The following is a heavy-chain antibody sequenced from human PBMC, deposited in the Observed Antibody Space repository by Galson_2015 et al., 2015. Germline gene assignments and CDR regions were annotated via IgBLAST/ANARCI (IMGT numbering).Heavy chain of an antibody. CDR1: GYTLTELS. D-gene: IGHD4-11*01. J-gene: IGHJ3*02. CDR2: IIPIFGTA. Sequence: SVKVSCKVSGYTLTELSMHWVRQAPGQGLEWMGGIIPIFGTANYAQKFQGRVTITADESTSTAYMELSSLRSEDTAVYYCARDGDYSSIAIWGQGTMVTVSS. CDR3: ARDGDYSSIAI. V-gene: IGHV1-69*13.